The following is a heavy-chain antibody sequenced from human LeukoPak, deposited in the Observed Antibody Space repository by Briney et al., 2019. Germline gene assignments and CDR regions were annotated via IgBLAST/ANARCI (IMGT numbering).Heavy chain of an antibody. CDR3: AKKSATGIFDY. V-gene: IGHV5-51*01. CDR2: VNPADSDP. CDR1: GYNFANFW. D-gene: IGHD1-14*01. J-gene: IGHJ4*02. Sequence: GEALKISCKGSGYNFANFWVGWVRQMPGKGLEWMGIVNPADSDPRYSASLQGQVTFSIDNSLSTAYLQWTSLKASDTAIYYCAKKSATGIFDYWGQGTLVTVSS.